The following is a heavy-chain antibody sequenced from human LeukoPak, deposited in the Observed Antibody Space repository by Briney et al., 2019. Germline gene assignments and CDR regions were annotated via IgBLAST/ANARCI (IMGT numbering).Heavy chain of an antibody. CDR2: IYYSGST. Sequence: SETLSLICTVSGGSISSYYWSWIRQPPGKGLEWIGYIYYSGSTNYNPSLKSRVTISVDTSKNQFSLKLSSVTAADTAVYYCARVRVATISKQNWFDPWGQGTLVTVSS. CDR3: ARVRVATISKQNWFDP. V-gene: IGHV4-59*01. CDR1: GGSISSYY. J-gene: IGHJ5*02. D-gene: IGHD5-12*01.